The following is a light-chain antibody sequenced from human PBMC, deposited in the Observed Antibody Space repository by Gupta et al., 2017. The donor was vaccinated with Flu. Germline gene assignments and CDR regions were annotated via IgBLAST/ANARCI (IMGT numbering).Light chain of an antibody. CDR2: EVT. V-gene: IGLV2-14*01. CDR3: SSYTTSRTLV. CDR1: NSDVGGYNV. Sequence: SALTQPASVSGSPVPSIAISCTGSNSDVGGYNVVSWYQQYPGKAPKLLIYEVTKRPSGVSYRFSGSKSGNTASLTIAGLQAEDEADYYCSSYTTSRTLVFGGGTKLTVL. J-gene: IGLJ3*02.